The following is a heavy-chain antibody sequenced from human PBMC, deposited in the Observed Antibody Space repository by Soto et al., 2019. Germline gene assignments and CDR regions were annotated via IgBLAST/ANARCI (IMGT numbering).Heavy chain of an antibody. D-gene: IGHD6-19*01. V-gene: IGHV3-74*01. CDR1: GFTFSSYW. CDR3: ARAREAGTFWFDP. J-gene: IGHJ5*02. Sequence: GGSLRLSCAASGFTFSSYWMHWVRQAPGRGLVWVSRINSDGSSTSYADSVKGRFTISRDNAKNTLYLQMNSLRAEDTAVYYCARAREAGTFWFDPWGQGTLVTVSS. CDR2: INSDGSST.